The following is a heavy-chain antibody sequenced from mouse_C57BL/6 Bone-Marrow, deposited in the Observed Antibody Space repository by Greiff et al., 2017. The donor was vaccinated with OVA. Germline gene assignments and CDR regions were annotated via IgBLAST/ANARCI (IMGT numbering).Heavy chain of an antibody. CDR2: IYPRSGNT. J-gene: IGHJ2*01. V-gene: IGHV1-81*01. Sequence: VKVVESGAELARPGASVKLSCKASGYTFTSYGISWVKQRTGQGLEWIGEIYPRSGNTYYNEKFKGKATLTADKSSSTAYMELRSLTSEDSAVYFCARSEIYGGYWGQGTTLTVSS. CDR3: ARSEIYGGY. CDR1: GYTFTSYG. D-gene: IGHD1-1*01.